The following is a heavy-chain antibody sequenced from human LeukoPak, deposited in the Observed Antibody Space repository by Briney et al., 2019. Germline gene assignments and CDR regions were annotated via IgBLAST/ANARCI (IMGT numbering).Heavy chain of an antibody. CDR1: GCIVTSYY. V-gene: IGHV1-46*01. D-gene: IGHD4-17*01. Sequence: GASVKVSCKASGCIVTSYYMHWVRQAPGQGLEWMGIINPSGGSTSYAQKFQGRVTMTRDTSTSTVYMELSSLRSEDTAVYYCANLYGDLDYWGQGTLVTVSS. CDR3: ANLYGDLDY. CDR2: INPSGGST. J-gene: IGHJ4*02.